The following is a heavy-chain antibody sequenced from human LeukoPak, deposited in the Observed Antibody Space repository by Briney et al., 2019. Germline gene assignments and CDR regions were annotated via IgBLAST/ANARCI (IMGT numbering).Heavy chain of an antibody. Sequence: PSETLSLTCTVSGGSINSYYWSWIRQSPGKGLEWIGYIYYSGNTNYNPSLKSRVTISLDTSKNQFSLKLSSATAADTAVYYCARVDWNDNFDYWGQGTLVTVSS. CDR3: ARVDWNDNFDY. J-gene: IGHJ4*02. CDR2: IYYSGNT. V-gene: IGHV4-59*01. CDR1: GGSINSYY. D-gene: IGHD1-1*01.